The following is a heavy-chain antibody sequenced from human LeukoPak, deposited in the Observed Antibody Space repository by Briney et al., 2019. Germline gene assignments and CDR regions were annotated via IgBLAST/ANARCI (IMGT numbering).Heavy chain of an antibody. D-gene: IGHD2-8*01. J-gene: IGHJ6*02. CDR2: ISYDGSNK. Sequence: GGSLRLSCAASGFTFSSYAMHWVRQAPGKGLEWVAVISYDGSNKYYADSVKGRFTISRDNSKNTLYLQMNSLRAEDTAVYYCARSDCTNGVCYTVGYYYYGMDVWGQGTMVTVSS. V-gene: IGHV3-30-3*01. CDR3: ARSDCTNGVCYTVGYYYYGMDV. CDR1: GFTFSSYA.